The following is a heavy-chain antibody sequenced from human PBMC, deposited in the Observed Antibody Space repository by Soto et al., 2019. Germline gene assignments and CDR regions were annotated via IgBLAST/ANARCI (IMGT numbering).Heavy chain of an antibody. CDR3: TGARPYDSSRFDI. CDR1: GFIFSNAW. J-gene: IGHJ3*02. V-gene: IGHV3-15*07. Sequence: WGSLRLSCAASGFIFSNAWMNWVRQAPGKGLEWVGRIKSKTDAGTTDYPAPVKGRFTISTTDSNNTLYLQLNSLKTDDTAVYYCTGARPYDSSRFDIWGQGTMVTVSS. D-gene: IGHD3-22*01. CDR2: IKSKTDAGTT.